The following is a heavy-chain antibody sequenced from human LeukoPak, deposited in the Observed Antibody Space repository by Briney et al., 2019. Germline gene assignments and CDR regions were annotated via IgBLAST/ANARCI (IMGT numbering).Heavy chain of an antibody. CDR2: INTDGTVT. CDR1: GFTFSKYW. D-gene: IGHD6-19*01. Sequence: PGGSLRLFCAASGFTFSKYWMLWVRQAPGKGLESVSRINTDGTVTTYADSVKGRFTVSRDNADNTMFLQMNSVRDEDTAVYYCATKQWLAPPPDSWGQGTSVTVSS. J-gene: IGHJ4*02. CDR3: ATKQWLAPPPDS. V-gene: IGHV3-74*01.